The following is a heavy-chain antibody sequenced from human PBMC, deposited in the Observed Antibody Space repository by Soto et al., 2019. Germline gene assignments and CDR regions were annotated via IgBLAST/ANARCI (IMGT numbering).Heavy chain of an antibody. CDR2: ISAYNGNT. Sequence: GASVKVSCKASGYTFTSYGISWVRQAPGQGLERMGWISAYNGNTNYAQKLQGRVTMTTDTSTSTAYMELRSLRSDDTAVYYCAILHLYRSGWYWIDFWGPGILVTVSS. CDR1: GYTFTSYG. J-gene: IGHJ5*01. CDR3: AILHLYRSGWYWIDF. D-gene: IGHD6-19*01. V-gene: IGHV1-18*01.